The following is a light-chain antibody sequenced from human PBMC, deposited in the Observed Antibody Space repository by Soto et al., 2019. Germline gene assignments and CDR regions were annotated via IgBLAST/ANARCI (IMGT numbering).Light chain of an antibody. CDR2: RAS. Sequence: DIQMTQSPSTLSASVGDRVTITCRASQSIRNWLAWYQQKPGTAPKLLIYRASSLETWVPSRFSGSGSGTDFAPAITSLQPDDFATYDCQPYYSYPWTVGQGTKVDIK. CDR3: QPYYSYPWT. V-gene: IGKV1-5*03. CDR1: QSIRNW. J-gene: IGKJ1*01.